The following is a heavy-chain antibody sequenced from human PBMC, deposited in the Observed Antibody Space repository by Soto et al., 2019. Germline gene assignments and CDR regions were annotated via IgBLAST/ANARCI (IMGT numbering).Heavy chain of an antibody. CDR2: ISSSGSFK. D-gene: IGHD1-7*01. J-gene: IGHJ4*02. CDR3: ARDPPTGTTLDWADS. CDR1: GFSFSSDS. V-gene: IGHV3-21*01. Sequence: EVQLVESGGGLVKPGGSLRLSCAASGFSFSSDSMDWVRQAPGKGLEWVSSISSSGSFKNYADSVKGRFTISRDNAKNSLYLQMSGLKDEDTAVYYCARDPPTGTTLDWADSWGQGTLVTVSS.